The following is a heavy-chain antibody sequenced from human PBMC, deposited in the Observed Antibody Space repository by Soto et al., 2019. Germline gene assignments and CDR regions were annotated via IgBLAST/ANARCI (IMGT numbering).Heavy chain of an antibody. D-gene: IGHD3-9*01. CDR3: ARGGEYDILACYYLFPFFDY. CDR1: GFTFSSYS. Sequence: EVQLVESGGGLVKPGGSLRLSCAASGFTFSSYSMNWVRQAPGKGLEWVSSISSSSSYIYYADSVKGRFTISRDNAKNSLYLQMNSLRGEDTAVYFCARGGEYDILACYYLFPFFDYWGQGTLVTVSS. J-gene: IGHJ4*02. V-gene: IGHV3-21*01. CDR2: ISSSSSYI.